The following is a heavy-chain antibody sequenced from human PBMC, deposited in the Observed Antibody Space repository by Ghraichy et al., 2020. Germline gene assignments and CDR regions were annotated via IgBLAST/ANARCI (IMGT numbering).Heavy chain of an antibody. V-gene: IGHV4-59*01. CDR3: ARDQSVAGNYYYYYGMDV. J-gene: IGHJ6*02. Sequence: SQTLSLTCTVSGGSISSYYWSWIRQPPGKVLEWIGYIYYSWSTNYNPSLKSRVTISVDTSKNQFSLKLSSVTAADTAVYYCARDQSVAGNYYYYYGMDVWGQGTTVTVSS. D-gene: IGHD6-19*01. CDR1: GGSISSYY. CDR2: IYYSWST.